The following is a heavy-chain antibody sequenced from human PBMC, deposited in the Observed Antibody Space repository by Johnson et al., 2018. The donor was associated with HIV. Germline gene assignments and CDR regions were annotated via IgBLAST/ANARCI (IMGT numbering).Heavy chain of an antibody. CDR2: ISYDGSYK. J-gene: IGHJ3*02. D-gene: IGHD5-12*01. Sequence: VQLVESGGGVVQPGRSLRLSCAASGFTFSSYGMHWVRQAPGKGLQWLATISYDGSYKYYADSVKGRFTISRDNSKNTLYLQMNSLRAEDTAVYFCARDLYSGYGGRAFDIWGQGTMVTVSS. CDR3: ARDLYSGYGGRAFDI. V-gene: IGHV3-30*03. CDR1: GFTFSSYG.